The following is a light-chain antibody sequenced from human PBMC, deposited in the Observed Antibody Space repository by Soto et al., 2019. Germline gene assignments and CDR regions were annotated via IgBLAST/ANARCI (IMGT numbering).Light chain of an antibody. CDR2: RNN. V-gene: IGLV1-47*01. CDR3: AAWDDSLGGFYV. Sequence: QSALTQPRSVSGSPGQSVTISCTGTGNDVGTYNYVYWYQQLPGTAPTNLLYRNNQRPSGVPDRFSGSKSGTSASLVISGLRSEDEAEYYCAAWDDSLGGFYVFGTGTKVTVL. CDR1: GNDVGTYNY. J-gene: IGLJ1*01.